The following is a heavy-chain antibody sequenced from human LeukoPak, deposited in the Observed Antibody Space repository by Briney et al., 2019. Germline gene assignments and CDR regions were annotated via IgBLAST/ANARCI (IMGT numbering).Heavy chain of an antibody. CDR1: GFTFSSYG. V-gene: IGHV3-30*02. J-gene: IGHJ4*02. D-gene: IGHD1-26*01. CDR2: IRYDGSNK. CDR3: ARRAVSGSYYFDY. Sequence: PGGSLSLSCAASGFTFSSYGMHWVRQAPGKGLEWVAFIRYDGSNKYYADSVKGRFTISRDNSKNTLYLQMNSLRAEDTAVYYCARRAVSGSYYFDYWGQGTLVTVSS.